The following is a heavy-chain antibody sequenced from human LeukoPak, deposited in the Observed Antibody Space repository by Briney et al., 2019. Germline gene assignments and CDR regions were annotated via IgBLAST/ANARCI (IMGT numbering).Heavy chain of an antibody. V-gene: IGHV3-11*05. CDR3: ARELIAAHGSPFDY. CDR1: GFTFSDYY. CDR2: ISISSSYT. Sequence: GGSLRLSCAASGFTFSDYYMSWIRQAQGKGLEWVSYISISSSYTDYADSVKGRFTISRDNAKNSLYLQMNSLRAEDTAVYYCARELIAAHGSPFDYWGQGTLVTVSS. J-gene: IGHJ4*02. D-gene: IGHD6-13*01.